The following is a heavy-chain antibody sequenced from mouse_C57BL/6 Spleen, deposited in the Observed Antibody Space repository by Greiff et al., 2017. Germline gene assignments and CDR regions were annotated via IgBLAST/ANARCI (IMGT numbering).Heavy chain of an antibody. CDR3: ASFPISTVVPYAMDY. Sequence: EVQLQQSGPELVKPGASVKISCKASGYSFTDYNMNWVKQSNGKSLEWIGVINPNYGTTSYNQKFKGKATLTVDQSSSTAYMQLNSLTSEDSAVXYCASFPISTVVPYAMDYWGQGTSVTVSS. D-gene: IGHD1-1*01. J-gene: IGHJ4*01. CDR2: INPNYGTT. V-gene: IGHV1-39*01. CDR1: GYSFTDYN.